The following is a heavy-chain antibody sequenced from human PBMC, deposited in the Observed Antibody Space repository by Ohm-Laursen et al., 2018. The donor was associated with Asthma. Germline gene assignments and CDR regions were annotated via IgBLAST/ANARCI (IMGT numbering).Heavy chain of an antibody. CDR1: GYTFTSYA. CDR2: INAGNGNT. V-gene: IGHV1-3*01. CDR3: ARVDIVVVPAALLPDY. J-gene: IGHJ4*02. D-gene: IGHD2-2*01. Sequence: ASVKVSYKASGYTFTSYAMHWVRQAPGQRLEWMGWINAGNGNTKYSQKFQGRVTITRDTSASTAYMELSSLRSEDTAVYYCARVDIVVVPAALLPDYWGQGTLVTVSS.